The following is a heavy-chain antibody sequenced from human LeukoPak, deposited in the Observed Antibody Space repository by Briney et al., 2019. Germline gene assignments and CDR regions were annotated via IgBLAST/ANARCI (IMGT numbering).Heavy chain of an antibody. CDR1: GGSFSSYS. D-gene: IGHD6-19*01. V-gene: IGHV4-59*08. J-gene: IGHJ4*02. CDR2: IHYSGSN. Sequence: PSETLSLTCTASGGSFSSYSRSWVRQPPGKGLEWIAYIHYSGSNMYNPSLYSRVTISMDTSKNQFSLTLTSVSAADTAVYYCARNPNSGFDHWGQGTLVTVSS. CDR3: ARNPNSGFDH.